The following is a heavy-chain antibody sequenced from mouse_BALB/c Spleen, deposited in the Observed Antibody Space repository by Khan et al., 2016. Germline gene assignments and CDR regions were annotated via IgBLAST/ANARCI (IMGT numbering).Heavy chain of an antibody. Sequence: QVQLKESGPGLVQPSQSLSITCTVSGFSLTRYGVHWVRQPPGKGLEWLGEIWSDGSTDYNAAFISRLSISQDNSKSQVFFKMNSLQADDTAIYYCASSSIRGMDYWGQGASVTVSS. V-gene: IGHV2-4*02. D-gene: IGHD1-2*01. J-gene: IGHJ4*01. CDR3: ASSSIRGMDY. CDR1: GFSLTRYG. CDR2: IWSDGST.